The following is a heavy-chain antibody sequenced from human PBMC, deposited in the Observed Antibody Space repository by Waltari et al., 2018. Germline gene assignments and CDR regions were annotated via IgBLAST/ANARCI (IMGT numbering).Heavy chain of an antibody. V-gene: IGHV4-38-2*01. CDR3: ARGQYSSNIDY. D-gene: IGHD6-13*01. Sequence: QVQLQESGPGLVKPSETLSLTCAVSGYSISSGYYWGWIRQPPGKGLEWIGSIYHSGSTYYNPSLKSRVTISVDTSKNQFSLKLSSVTAADTAVYYCARGQYSSNIDYWGQGTLVTVSS. CDR2: IYHSGST. J-gene: IGHJ4*02. CDR1: GYSISSGYY.